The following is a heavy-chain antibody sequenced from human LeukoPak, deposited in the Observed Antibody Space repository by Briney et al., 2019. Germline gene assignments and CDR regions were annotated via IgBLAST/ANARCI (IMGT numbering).Heavy chain of an antibody. CDR1: GESMIGHY. J-gene: IGHJ4*02. D-gene: IGHD3-10*01. CDR2: IHHSGGT. V-gene: IGHV4-34*01. CDR3: ARATASGSGRAYDH. Sequence: SETLSLTCAVYGESMIGHYWTWIRQPPGKRLEWIGEIHHSGGTNSNPSLKNRVTMSIDMSKNRFSLKLKSVTAADTAVYYCARATASGSGRAYDHWAQGNLVPVSS.